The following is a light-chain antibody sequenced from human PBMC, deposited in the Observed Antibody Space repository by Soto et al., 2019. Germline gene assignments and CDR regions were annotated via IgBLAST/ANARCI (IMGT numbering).Light chain of an antibody. J-gene: IGLJ3*02. CDR1: SGHSSYA. V-gene: IGLV4-69*01. CDR3: QTWGPCIWV. CDR2: LNSDGSH. Sequence: QPVLTQSPSASASLGASVKLTCTLSSGHSSYAIAWHQQQTEKGPRYLMKLNSDGSHSKGDGITDRFSGSSSGAERYLTISSLQSEDEADYYCQTWGPCIWVFGGVTKLTVL.